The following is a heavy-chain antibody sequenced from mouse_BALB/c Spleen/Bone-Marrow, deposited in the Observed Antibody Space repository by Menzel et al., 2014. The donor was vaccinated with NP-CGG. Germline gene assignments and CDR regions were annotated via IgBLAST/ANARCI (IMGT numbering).Heavy chain of an antibody. D-gene: IGHD1-1*01. Sequence: VQLQQSGPELVKPGASMKISCKASGYSFTGYTLTWVKQRHGKNLDWTGLINPYNGVTSYNQEFKGKATLTVDKSSSTAYMELLSLTSEESAVYYCARVYYGSSSSYFDYWGQGSTLAVST. CDR3: ARVYYGSSSSYFDY. J-gene: IGHJ2*01. V-gene: IGHV1-31*01. CDR1: GYSFTGYT. CDR2: INPYNGVT.